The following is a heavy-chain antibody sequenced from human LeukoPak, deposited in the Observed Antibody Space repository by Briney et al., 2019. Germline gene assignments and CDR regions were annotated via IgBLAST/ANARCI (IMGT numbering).Heavy chain of an antibody. D-gene: IGHD2-2*01. V-gene: IGHV1-2*02. J-gene: IGHJ4*02. CDR2: INPNSGGT. Sequence: ASVKVSCKASGYTFTGYYMHLVRQAPGQGLEWMGWINPNSGGTNYAQKFQGRVTMTEDTSTDTAYMELSSLRSEDTAVYYCATLGVLSSNDYWGQGTLVTVSS. CDR3: ATLGVLSSNDY. CDR1: GYTFTGYY.